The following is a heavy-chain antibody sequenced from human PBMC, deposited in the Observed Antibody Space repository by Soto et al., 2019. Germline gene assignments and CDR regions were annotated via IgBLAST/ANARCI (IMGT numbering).Heavy chain of an antibody. D-gene: IGHD3-10*01. V-gene: IGHV3-30-3*01. CDR2: ISNDGSNQ. CDR1: GFSFSAYA. J-gene: IGHJ3*02. CDR3: ARDTVRGDYAFDI. Sequence: QVQLVESGGGVVQPGRSLRLSCAASGFSFSAYAMHWVRQAPGKGLEWVAVISNDGSNQDHADSVKGRFTISRDKSRSTLYLEVNSLRVENTSVYYCARDTVRGDYAFDIWGRGTMVTVSS.